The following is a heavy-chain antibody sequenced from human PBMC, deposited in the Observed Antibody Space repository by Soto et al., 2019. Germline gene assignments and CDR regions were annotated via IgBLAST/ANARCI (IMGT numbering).Heavy chain of an antibody. CDR1: GYTFTSHY. D-gene: IGHD2-8*01. V-gene: IGHV1-46*01. J-gene: IGHJ4*02. CDR2: INPEGGST. CDR3: ARDQHGHFDFDY. Sequence: QVHLVQSGAEVKKPGASVKLSCKASGYTFTSHYIHWVRQAPGQGLEWMGIINPEGGSTNYARQFQGRVTMTRDTSTNTVYMELISLTSEDTAVIYCARDQHGHFDFDYWGQGTLVTVSS.